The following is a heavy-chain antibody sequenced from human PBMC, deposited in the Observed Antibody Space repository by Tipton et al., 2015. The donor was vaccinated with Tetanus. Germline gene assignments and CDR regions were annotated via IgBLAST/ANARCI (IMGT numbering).Heavy chain of an antibody. J-gene: IGHJ4*02. Sequence: SLRLSCAASGLIFSSYGIHWVRQAPGKGLEWLAVSWYDGTDKYYADSVKGRFTISRDNSKNTLYLQMNSLRAEDTALYYCAREADCSGGSCFPGDFDTWGQGTQVTVSS. D-gene: IGHD2-15*01. CDR3: AREADCSGGSCFPGDFDT. V-gene: IGHV3-33*01. CDR2: SWYDGTDK. CDR1: GLIFSSYG.